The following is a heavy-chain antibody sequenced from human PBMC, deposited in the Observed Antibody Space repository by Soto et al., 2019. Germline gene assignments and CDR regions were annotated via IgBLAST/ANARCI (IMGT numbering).Heavy chain of an antibody. Sequence: QIQLVQSAAEVKKPGASVKVSCKASGYIFTSQGISWVRQAPGQGLEWMGWISTYNGNPNYAQKLQGRVTMTTNTSTTTAFLELRSLTSDDTAVYYCARGRTRALDYWGQGTPVIVSS. CDR3: ARGRTRALDY. V-gene: IGHV1-18*01. CDR1: GYIFTSQG. J-gene: IGHJ4*02. D-gene: IGHD1-7*01. CDR2: ISTYNGNP.